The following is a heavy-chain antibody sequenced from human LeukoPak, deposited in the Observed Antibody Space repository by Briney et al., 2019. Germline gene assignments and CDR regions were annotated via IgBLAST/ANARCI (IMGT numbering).Heavy chain of an antibody. D-gene: IGHD3-16*02. Sequence: GGSLRLSCAASGFTFMSYWMSWVRQAPGKGLEWVANIKQDGSEKYYVDSVKSRCTISRDNAKNSLYLQMNSLRAEDTAVYYCASYDYVWGSYRWWGQGTLVTVSS. CDR3: ASYDYVWGSYRW. J-gene: IGHJ4*02. CDR2: IKQDGSEK. V-gene: IGHV3-7*01. CDR1: GFTFMSYW.